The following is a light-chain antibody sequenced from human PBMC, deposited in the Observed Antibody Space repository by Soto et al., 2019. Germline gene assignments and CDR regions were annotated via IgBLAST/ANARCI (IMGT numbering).Light chain of an antibody. J-gene: IGKJ2*01. Sequence: EIVMTQSPATLSVSPGERATLSCRASQSVSSNLAWYQQKPGQAPRLLIYGASTGATGIPARFSGSGSGTEFTLTISILQSEDFAVYYCQQYNNWPPEYTFGQGTKLEIK. CDR2: GAS. V-gene: IGKV3-15*01. CDR1: QSVSSN. CDR3: QQYNNWPPEYT.